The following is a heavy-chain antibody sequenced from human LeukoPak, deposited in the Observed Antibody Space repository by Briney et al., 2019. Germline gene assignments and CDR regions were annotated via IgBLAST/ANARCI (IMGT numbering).Heavy chain of an antibody. CDR3: VRARGISFYFDY. CDR1: GFPFITYN. V-gene: IGHV3-48*01. Sequence: PGGSLRLSCAVSGFPFITYNMNWVRQAPGKGLEWVSYIDSSSSTIYYADSVKGRFTVSRDNAKNSLDLQMNSLRADDTAVYYCVRARGISFYFDYWGQGTLVTVSS. D-gene: IGHD3-16*02. CDR2: IDSSSSTI. J-gene: IGHJ4*02.